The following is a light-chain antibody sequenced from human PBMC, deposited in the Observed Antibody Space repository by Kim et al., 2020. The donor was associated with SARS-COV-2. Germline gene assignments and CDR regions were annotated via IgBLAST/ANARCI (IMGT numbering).Light chain of an antibody. V-gene: IGKV3-20*01. CDR1: QSFRSST. J-gene: IGKJ2*01. Sequence: EVVLTQSPVSLSLSPGETATLSCRASQSFRSSTLAWYQQKPGQAPRLLIYFASSRAIGIPDRFSGSGSGIDFTLTISRLEPEDFAVYYCQQYGVAPYNFGQGTKLEI. CDR3: QQYGVAPYN. CDR2: FAS.